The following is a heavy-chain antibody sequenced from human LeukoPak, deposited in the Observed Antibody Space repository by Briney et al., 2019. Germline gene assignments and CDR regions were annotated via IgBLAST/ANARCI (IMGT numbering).Heavy chain of an antibody. J-gene: IGHJ4*01. CDR1: GGSITTSIQY. V-gene: IGHV4-39*01. Sequence: SETLSLTCTVSGGSITTSIQYWVWIRQPPGKGLEWIGSIYYDGSTYYHPSLKSRFTISVETSKNQFSLKLSSVTAADTAVYYCARQLSSGWYYFDYWGQGTLVTVSS. CDR2: IYYDGST. CDR3: ARQLSSGWYYFDY. D-gene: IGHD6-19*01.